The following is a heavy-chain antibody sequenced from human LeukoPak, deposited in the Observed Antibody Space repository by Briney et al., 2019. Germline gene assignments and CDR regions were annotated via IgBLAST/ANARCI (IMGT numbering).Heavy chain of an antibody. D-gene: IGHD2-21*01. CDR3: ARDRQCGY. J-gene: IGHJ4*02. V-gene: IGHV1-18*01. Sequence: SWVRQAPGQGLEWMGWISPYNGNTNYAPKLQGRLTMTTDTSTSTAYMELRSLRSDDTAVYYCARDRQCGYWGQGTLVTVSS. CDR2: ISPYNGNT.